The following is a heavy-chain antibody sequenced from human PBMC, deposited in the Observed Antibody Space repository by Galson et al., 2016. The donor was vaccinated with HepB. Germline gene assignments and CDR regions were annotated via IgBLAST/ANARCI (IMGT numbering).Heavy chain of an antibody. J-gene: IGHJ6*02. CDR1: GDSVYNNAAA. D-gene: IGHD3-10*01. Sequence: CAISGDSVYNNAAAWVRIRQSPSRGVEWLGRTFYRSTWENHYAGSVKNRITISPDTSRNQFSLHLNSVTPEDTAVYYCARAVMLGRGMDVWGQGTAVTVSS. CDR3: ARAVMLGRGMDV. CDR2: TFYRSTWEN. V-gene: IGHV6-1*01.